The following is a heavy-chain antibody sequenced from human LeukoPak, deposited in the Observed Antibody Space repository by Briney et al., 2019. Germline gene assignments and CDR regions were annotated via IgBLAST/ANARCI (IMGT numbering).Heavy chain of an antibody. J-gene: IGHJ5*02. D-gene: IGHD3-9*01. CDR1: GYTFTSYY. V-gene: IGHV1-46*01. CDR3: AGLASYDTQGFDP. CDR2: INSSGGST. Sequence: ASVKVSCKASGYTFTSYYMHWVRQAPGQGLEWMGIINSSGGSTSYAQKFQDRVTMTRDTSPSTVYMELSSLRSEDTAVYYCAGLASYDTQGFDPWGQGTLVTVSS.